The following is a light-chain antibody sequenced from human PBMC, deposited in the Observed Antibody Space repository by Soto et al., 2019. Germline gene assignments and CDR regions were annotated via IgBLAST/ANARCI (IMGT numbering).Light chain of an antibody. CDR1: QSVSSN. J-gene: IGKJ4*01. CDR3: QQYNEWPPKVT. CDR2: GAS. Sequence: EIVMTQSPTTLSVSPGERATLSCRASQSVSSNLAWYQQKPGQAPRLLIYGASTRATGIPARFSGSGSGTEFTLTISSLQSEDSAVYYCQQYNEWPPKVTFGGGTNVEIK. V-gene: IGKV3-15*01.